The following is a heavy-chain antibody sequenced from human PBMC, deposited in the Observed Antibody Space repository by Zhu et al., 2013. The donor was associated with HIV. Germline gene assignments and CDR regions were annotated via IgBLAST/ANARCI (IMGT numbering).Heavy chain of an antibody. D-gene: IGHD2-2*02. CDR2: IIPMLNTP. CDR3: ARKVEKDIVVVPAAISYYFDY. CDR1: GVYFNSLP. V-gene: IGHV1-69*06. Sequence: QLKLVQSGPEVKRPGSSVKVSCEASGVYFNSLPISWLRQAPGQGLEWMGGIIPMLNTPIYAQSFKGRVTITADKSTKTVHMELNTLTSDDTAVYYCARKVEKDIVVVPAAISYYFDYWGQGTLVTVS. J-gene: IGHJ4*02.